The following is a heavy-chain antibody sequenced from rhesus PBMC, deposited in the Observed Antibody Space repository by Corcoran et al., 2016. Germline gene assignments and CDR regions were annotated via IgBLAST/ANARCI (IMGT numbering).Heavy chain of an antibody. V-gene: IGHV4S10*01. CDR1: GGSISDSFR. D-gene: IGHD1-26*01. CDR3: ARGPRPYNDAFDF. CDR2: IYGRSTST. J-gene: IGHJ3*01. Sequence: QVQLQESGPGVVKPSETLSLTCAVSGGSISDSFRWSWIRQPPGKGLEWIGYIYGRSTSTTYNPSLKSRVTISKDTSKNQFSLKLSSVTAADTAVYYCARGPRPYNDAFDFWGQGLRVTVSS.